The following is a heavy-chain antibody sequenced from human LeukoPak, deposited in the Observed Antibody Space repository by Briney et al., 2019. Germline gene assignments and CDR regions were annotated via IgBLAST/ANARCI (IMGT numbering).Heavy chain of an antibody. Sequence: GGSLRLSCTASGFTFDDYTMHWVRQPPGKGLEWVSLVSWDGTNTHYADSVRGRFTISRDNSKNSLYLQMNSLRPEDTAFYYCAKDTQISDYSFEYWGQETLVTVSS. V-gene: IGHV3-43*01. J-gene: IGHJ4*02. CDR2: VSWDGTNT. D-gene: IGHD3/OR15-3a*01. CDR3: AKDTQISDYSFEY. CDR1: GFTFDDYT.